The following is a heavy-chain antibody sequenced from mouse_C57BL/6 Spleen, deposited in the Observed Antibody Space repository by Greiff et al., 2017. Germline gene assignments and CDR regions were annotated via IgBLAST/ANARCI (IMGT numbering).Heavy chain of an antibody. V-gene: IGHV5-4*01. D-gene: IGHD1-1*01. CDR2: ISDGGSYT. CDR1: GFTFSSYA. CDR3: ARDSYGSSPRSMDY. Sequence: EVKVEESGGGLVKPGGSLKLSCAASGFTFSSYAMSWVRQTPEKRLEWVATISDGGSYTYYPDNVKGRFTISRDNAKNNLYLQMSHLKSEDTAMYYCARDSYGSSPRSMDYWGQGTSVTVSS. J-gene: IGHJ4*01.